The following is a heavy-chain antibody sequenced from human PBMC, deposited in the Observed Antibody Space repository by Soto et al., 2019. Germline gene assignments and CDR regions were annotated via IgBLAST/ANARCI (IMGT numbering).Heavy chain of an antibody. V-gene: IGHV1-69*06. Sequence: GASVRVSCKASGGTFSSYAISWVRQAPGQGLEWMGGIIPIFGTANSAQKFQGRVTITADKSTRTAYMELSSLRSEDTAVYYCARASAYYDRRGYYYCINYWGKGTLNTVAA. J-gene: IGHJ4*02. CDR1: GGTFSSYA. CDR3: ARASAYYDRRGYYYCINY. D-gene: IGHD3-22*01. CDR2: IIPIFGTA.